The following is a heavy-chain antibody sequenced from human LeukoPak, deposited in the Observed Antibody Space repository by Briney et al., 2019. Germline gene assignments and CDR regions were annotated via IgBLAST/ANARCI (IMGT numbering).Heavy chain of an antibody. CDR2: ISSSGSTI. CDR1: GFSFSGYY. CDR3: ARDHFQYDGSDYMGFYH. J-gene: IGHJ4*02. Sequence: GGSLRLSCAASGFSFSGYYMTWIRQAPGKGLEWVSYISSSGSTIYYADSVKGRFTISRDNAKNSLYLQMNSLRAEDTAVYYCARDHFQYDGSDYMGFYHWGQGTLVTVSS. D-gene: IGHD3-22*01. V-gene: IGHV3-11*04.